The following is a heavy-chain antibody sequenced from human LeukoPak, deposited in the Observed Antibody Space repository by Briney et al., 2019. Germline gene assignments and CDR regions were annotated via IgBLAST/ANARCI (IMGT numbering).Heavy chain of an antibody. J-gene: IGHJ4*02. D-gene: IGHD3-16*01. Sequence: GGSLRLSCAASGFTFSDYYMSWIRQAPGKGLEWVSSSGSGGSTYYADSVKGRFTISRDNSKNTLYLQMNGLRAEDTAVYYCANPGGGYWGQGTLVTVSS. CDR3: ANPGGGY. V-gene: IGHV3-23*01. CDR2: SGSGGST. CDR1: GFTFSDYY.